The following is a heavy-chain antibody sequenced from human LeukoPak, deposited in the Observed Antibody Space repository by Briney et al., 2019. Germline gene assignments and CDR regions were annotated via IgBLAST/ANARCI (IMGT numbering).Heavy chain of an antibody. V-gene: IGHV3-30*04. CDR1: GFTFSSYA. CDR2: ISYDGSNK. Sequence: GGSLRLSCAASGFTFSSYAMHWVRQAPGKGLEWVALISYDGSNKYYADSVKGRFTISRDNSKNTLYLQMNSLRAEDTAVYYCARDQRADYWGQGTLVTVSS. CDR3: ARDQRADY. J-gene: IGHJ4*02.